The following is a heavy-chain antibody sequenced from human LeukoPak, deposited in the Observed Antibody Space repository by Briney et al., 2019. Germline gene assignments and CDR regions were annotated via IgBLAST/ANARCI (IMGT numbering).Heavy chain of an antibody. V-gene: IGHV3-15*01. CDR2: IKSKTDGGTT. CDR1: GFTFSYAW. Sequence: GGSLRLSCAASGFTFSYAWMSWVRQAPGKGLEWVGRIKSKTDGGTTDHGAPVKGRFTISRDDSKKTLYPQMNSLKTEDTGVYYCATDAPFYGSGSYFSDFQHWGQGTLVTVSS. D-gene: IGHD3-10*01. CDR3: ATDAPFYGSGSYFSDFQH. J-gene: IGHJ1*01.